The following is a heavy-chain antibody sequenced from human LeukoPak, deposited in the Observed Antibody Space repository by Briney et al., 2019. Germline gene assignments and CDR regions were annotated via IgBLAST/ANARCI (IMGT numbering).Heavy chain of an antibody. Sequence: SETLSLTCTVSGGSISSSSYYWGWIRQPPGKGLEWIGIIYYSGSTYYNPSLKSRVTISVDTSKNQFSLKLSSVTAADTAVYYYARLVSERRYYDSSGYGFSPYWGQGTLVTVSS. V-gene: IGHV4-39*01. D-gene: IGHD3-22*01. CDR3: ARLVSERRYYDSSGYGFSPY. CDR2: IYYSGST. CDR1: GGSISSSSYY. J-gene: IGHJ4*02.